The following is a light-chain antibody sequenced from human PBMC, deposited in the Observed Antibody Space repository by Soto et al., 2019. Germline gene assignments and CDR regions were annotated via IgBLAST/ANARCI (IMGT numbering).Light chain of an antibody. CDR3: QHRAGWPPALT. V-gene: IGKV3-11*01. Sequence: EIVLTQSPVTLSLSPGERAALSCRTSQSVGAYLAWYQQKPGQAPRLLIYDASNRATGIPARFSGSGSGTDFTLTISSLEPEDFAVYFCQHRAGWPPALTFGGGTKGDIK. CDR2: DAS. J-gene: IGKJ4*01. CDR1: QSVGAY.